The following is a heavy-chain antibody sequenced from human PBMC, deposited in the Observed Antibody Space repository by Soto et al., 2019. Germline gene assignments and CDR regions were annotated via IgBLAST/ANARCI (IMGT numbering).Heavy chain of an antibody. CDR1: GFSLSTSGVG. J-gene: IGHJ6*02. V-gene: IGHV2-5*01. Sequence: SGPTLVNPTQTLTLTCTFSGFSLSTSGVGVGWIRQPPGKALEWLALIYWNDDKRYSPSLKSRLTITKDTSKNQVVLTMTNMDPVDTATYYCAQRLKGRHDYYYYGLDVWGQGTTVTVSS. CDR3: AQRLKGRHDYYYYGLDV. CDR2: IYWNDDK.